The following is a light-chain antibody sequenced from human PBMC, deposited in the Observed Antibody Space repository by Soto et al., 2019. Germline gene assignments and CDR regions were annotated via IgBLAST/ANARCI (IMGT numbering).Light chain of an antibody. CDR2: GAS. V-gene: IGKV3-20*01. CDR3: QQYGDWPRT. Sequence: EIVLTQSPGALSLSPGERATLSCRASQSVSSTSLAWYQQKPGHAPRLLIYGASSRATGIPDRFSGSGSGTDFILTISRLEPEDFAVYYCQQYGDWPRTFGQGTKVEIK. CDR1: QSVSSTS. J-gene: IGKJ1*01.